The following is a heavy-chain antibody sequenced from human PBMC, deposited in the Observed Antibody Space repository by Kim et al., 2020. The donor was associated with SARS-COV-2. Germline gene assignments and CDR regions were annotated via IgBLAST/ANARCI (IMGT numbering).Heavy chain of an antibody. CDR3: ATDHHNGRVLSGRYYDY. J-gene: IGHJ4*02. CDR1: GYTLTELS. D-gene: IGHD1-26*01. CDR2: FDPEDFET. Sequence: ASVKVSCKVSGYTLTELSMHWVRHAPGQGSEWIGGFDPEDFETMYAQKLQGRVTMTEDTSANTAYMELNSLTSEDTAVYYCATDHHNGRVLSGRYYDYWGQGTLVTVSS. V-gene: IGHV1-24*01.